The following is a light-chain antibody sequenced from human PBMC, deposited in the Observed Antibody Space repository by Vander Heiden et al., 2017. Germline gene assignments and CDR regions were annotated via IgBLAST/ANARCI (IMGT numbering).Light chain of an antibody. V-gene: IGKV3-20*01. Sequence: LVLTQSPGTLSLSPGERATFSCRASQSVSNNHLAWYQQKPGQAPRLLISHASSRAAGIPDRFSGSGYGTDFTLTISRLEPEDFAVYYCQHYGFSPPVTFGGGTKVAIK. J-gene: IGKJ4*01. CDR3: QHYGFSPPVT. CDR1: QSVSNNH. CDR2: HAS.